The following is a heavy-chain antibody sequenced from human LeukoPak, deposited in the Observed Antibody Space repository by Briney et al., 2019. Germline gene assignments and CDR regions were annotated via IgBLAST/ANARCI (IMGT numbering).Heavy chain of an antibody. V-gene: IGHV3-48*03. J-gene: IGHJ6*03. D-gene: IGHD3-10*01. CDR1: GFTFSSYE. CDR2: ISSSSSTI. CDR3: ARVSQDGSGSYPRRGYYMDV. Sequence: GGSLRLSCAASGFTFSSYEMNWVRQAPGKGLEWVSYISSSSSTIYYADSVKGRFTISRDNAKNSLYLQMNSLRAADTAVYYCARVSQDGSGSYPRRGYYMDVWGKGTTVTISS.